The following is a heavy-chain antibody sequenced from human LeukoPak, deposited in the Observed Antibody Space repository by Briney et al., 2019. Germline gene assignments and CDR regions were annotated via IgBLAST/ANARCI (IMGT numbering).Heavy chain of an antibody. CDR2: ISGTSGTI. J-gene: IGHJ6*02. CDR3: ARKTLTTYDRNHYYYGLDV. D-gene: IGHD3-22*01. V-gene: IGHV3-48*03. Sequence: PGGSLRLSCAASGFIFSSYEMNWVRQAPGKGREGVSYISGTSGTIYYADSVKGRFTISRDNADNTLYLLMNSLRAEDTGVYYCARKTLTTYDRNHYYYGLDVWGQGTTVTVSS. CDR1: GFIFSSYE.